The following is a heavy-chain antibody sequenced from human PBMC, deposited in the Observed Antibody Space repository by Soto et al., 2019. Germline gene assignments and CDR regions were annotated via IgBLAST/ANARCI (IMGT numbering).Heavy chain of an antibody. Sequence: PGGSLRLSCAASGFTFSSYWMHWVRQAPGKGLVWVSRINSDGSSTSYADSVKGRFTTSRDNAKNTLFLQMSSLRAEDTGIYYCVRDNPRTLDLFDYWGQGTLVTVSS. CDR2: INSDGSST. CDR3: VRDNPRTLDLFDY. CDR1: GFTFSSYW. V-gene: IGHV3-74*01. J-gene: IGHJ4*02.